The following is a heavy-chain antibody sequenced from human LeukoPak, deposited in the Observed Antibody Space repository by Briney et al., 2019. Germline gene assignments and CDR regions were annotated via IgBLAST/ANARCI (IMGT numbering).Heavy chain of an antibody. CDR1: GFTFSNYA. D-gene: IGHD4-17*01. J-gene: IGHJ6*02. Sequence: GGSLRLSCAASGFTFSNYAMSWVRQAPGKGLEWVSAISGSGGSTSYAHSVKGRFTISRDNSKNTLYLQMDSLRAEDTAVYYCATLLTVTTWSYYYYGMDVWGQGTAVTVSS. CDR3: ATLLTVTTWSYYYYGMDV. CDR2: ISGSGGST. V-gene: IGHV3-23*01.